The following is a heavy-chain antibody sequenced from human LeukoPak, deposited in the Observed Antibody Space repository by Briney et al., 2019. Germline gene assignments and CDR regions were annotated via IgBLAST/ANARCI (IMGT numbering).Heavy chain of an antibody. D-gene: IGHD3-3*01. J-gene: IGHJ4*02. CDR3: ARGYYDFWSGSHYFDY. CDR1: GYTFTSYG. Sequence: ASVKVSCKASGYTFTSYGISWVRQAPGQGLEWMGWISAYNGNTNYAQKLQGGVTMTTDTSTSTAYMELRSLGSDDTAVYYCARGYYDFWSGSHYFDYWGQGTLVTVSS. V-gene: IGHV1-18*01. CDR2: ISAYNGNT.